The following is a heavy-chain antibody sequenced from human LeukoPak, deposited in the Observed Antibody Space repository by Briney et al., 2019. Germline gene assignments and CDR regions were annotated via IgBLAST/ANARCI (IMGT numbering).Heavy chain of an antibody. J-gene: IGHJ6*02. CDR1: GYTFTSYG. V-gene: IGHV1-18*01. CDR3: ARGRAGRYYYYGMDV. Sequence: GASVKVSCKASGYTFTSYGISWVRQAPGQGLEWMGWISAYNGNTNYAQKFQGRVTMTRNTSISTAYMELSSLRSEDTAVYYCARGRAGRYYYYGMDVWGQGTTVTVSS. CDR2: ISAYNGNT.